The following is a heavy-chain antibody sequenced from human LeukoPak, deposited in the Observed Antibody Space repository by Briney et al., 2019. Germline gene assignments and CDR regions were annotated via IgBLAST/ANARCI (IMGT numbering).Heavy chain of an antibody. V-gene: IGHV3-9*01. D-gene: IGHD2-15*01. CDR1: GFTFNDYA. J-gene: IGHJ6*03. CDR3: ATEDEDYYYYMDV. CDR2: ISWNSGSI. Sequence: PGGSLRLSCAASGFTFNDYAMHWVRQAPGKGLEWVSGISWNSGSINYADSVKGRFTISRDNSKNTLYLQMNSLRAEDTAVYYCATEDEDYYYYMDVWGKGTTVTVSS.